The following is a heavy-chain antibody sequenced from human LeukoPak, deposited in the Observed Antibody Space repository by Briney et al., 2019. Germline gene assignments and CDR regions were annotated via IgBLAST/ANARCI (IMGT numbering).Heavy chain of an antibody. Sequence: GGSLRLSCAASGFTVNSNYMSWVRQAPGKGPEWVSVIYSGGSTYYADSVEGRFTISRDNSKNTLYLQMNSLRAEDTAVYYCASLSGYCSGGSCQSGYWGQGTLVTVSS. J-gene: IGHJ4*02. D-gene: IGHD2-15*01. V-gene: IGHV3-66*01. CDR3: ASLSGYCSGGSCQSGY. CDR2: IYSGGST. CDR1: GFTVNSNY.